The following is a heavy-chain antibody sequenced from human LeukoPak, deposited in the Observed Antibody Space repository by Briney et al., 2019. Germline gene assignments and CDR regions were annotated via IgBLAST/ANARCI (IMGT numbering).Heavy chain of an antibody. CDR2: IYSGGST. Sequence: GGSLRLSCAASGFTVSSNYMSWVRQAPGKGLEWVSVIYSGGSTYYADSVKGRFTISRDNSKNTLYLQMNSLRAEATAVYSGGGAGFMVREVKSFGLAYWGQGPWSPSPQ. J-gene: IGHJ4*02. CDR3: GGAGFMVREVKSFGLAY. CDR1: GFTVSSNY. V-gene: IGHV3-53*01. D-gene: IGHD3-10*01.